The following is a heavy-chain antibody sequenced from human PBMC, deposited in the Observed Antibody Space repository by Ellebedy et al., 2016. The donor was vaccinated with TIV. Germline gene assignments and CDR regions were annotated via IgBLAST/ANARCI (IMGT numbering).Heavy chain of an antibody. CDR2: ISGSGGST. CDR1: GFTFSSYA. J-gene: IGHJ6*02. D-gene: IGHD6-13*01. CDR3: AREVRGDFTLRSSWYVSNYYYGMDV. V-gene: IGHV3-23*01. Sequence: GESLKISCAASGFTFSSYAVSWVRQAPGKGLEWVSAISGSGGSTYYADSVKGRFTISRDNSKNTLYLQMNSLRAEDTAVYYCAREVRGDFTLRSSWYVSNYYYGMDVWGQGTTVTVSS.